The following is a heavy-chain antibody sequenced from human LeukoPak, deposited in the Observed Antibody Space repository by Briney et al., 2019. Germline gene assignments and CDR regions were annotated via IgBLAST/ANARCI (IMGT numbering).Heavy chain of an antibody. V-gene: IGHV3-23*01. J-gene: IGHJ5*02. CDR3: AKDRKDIVVVPAASWSWFDP. Sequence: GGSLRLSCAASGFTFSSYAMSWVRQAPGKGLEWVSAISGIGGSTYYADSVKGRFTISRDNSKNTLYLQMNSLRAEDTAVYYCAKDRKDIVVVPAASWSWFDPWGQGTLVTVSS. CDR1: GFTFSSYA. CDR2: ISGIGGST. D-gene: IGHD2-2*01.